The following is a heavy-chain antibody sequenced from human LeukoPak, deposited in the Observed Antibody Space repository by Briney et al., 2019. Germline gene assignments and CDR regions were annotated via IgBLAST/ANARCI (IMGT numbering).Heavy chain of an antibody. CDR3: ARDRLNYYYYYMDV. Sequence: PSETLSLTCAVYGGSFSGYYWSWIRQPPGKGLEWIGEMNHSGSTNYNPSLKSRVTISVDTSKNQFSLKLSSVTAADTAVYYCARDRLNYYYYYMDVWGKGTTVTISS. CDR1: GGSFSGYY. J-gene: IGHJ6*03. CDR2: MNHSGST. V-gene: IGHV4-34*01. D-gene: IGHD6-25*01.